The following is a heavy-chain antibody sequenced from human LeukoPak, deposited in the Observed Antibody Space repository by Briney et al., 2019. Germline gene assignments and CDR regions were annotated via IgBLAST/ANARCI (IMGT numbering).Heavy chain of an antibody. CDR3: ARGRMVRGVIHYYYYMDV. J-gene: IGHJ6*03. CDR2: IRSSSTTI. CDR1: GFTFSNYS. V-gene: IGHV3-48*01. D-gene: IGHD3-10*01. Sequence: GGSLRLSCEASGFTFSNYSMNWVRQAPGKGLEWVSYIRSSSTTIYYADSVKGRFTISRDNAKNSLYLQMNSLRAEDTAVYYCARGRMVRGVIHYYYYMDVWGKGTTVTVSS.